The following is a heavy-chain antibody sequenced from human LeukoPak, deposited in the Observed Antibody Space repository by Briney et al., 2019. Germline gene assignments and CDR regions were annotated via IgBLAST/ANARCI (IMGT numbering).Heavy chain of an antibody. CDR2: INPNSGGT. Sequence: ASVTVSFTASGYTFTVYYMHWVRQAPGQGLEWMGWINPNSGGTNYAQKFQGRVTMTRDTSISTAYMELSRLRSDDTAVYYCARTQRQAWGGYSRERGWFDPWGQGTLVTVSS. D-gene: IGHD6-13*01. CDR3: ARTQRQAWGGYSRERGWFDP. CDR1: GYTFTVYY. J-gene: IGHJ5*02. V-gene: IGHV1-2*02.